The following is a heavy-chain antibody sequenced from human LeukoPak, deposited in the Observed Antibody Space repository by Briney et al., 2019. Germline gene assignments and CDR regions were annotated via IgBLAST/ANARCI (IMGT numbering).Heavy chain of an antibody. Sequence: ASVKVSCKVSGYTLTELSMHWVRQAPGQGLEWMGWINPNSGGTNYAQKFQGRVTMTRDTSISTAYMELSRLRSDDTAVYYCARRELLGAFDIWGQGTMVTVSS. CDR1: GYTLTELS. CDR2: INPNSGGT. CDR3: ARRELLGAFDI. J-gene: IGHJ3*02. D-gene: IGHD3-10*01. V-gene: IGHV1-2*02.